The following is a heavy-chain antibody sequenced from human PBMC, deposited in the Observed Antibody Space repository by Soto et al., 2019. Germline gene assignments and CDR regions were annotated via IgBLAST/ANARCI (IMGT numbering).Heavy chain of an antibody. V-gene: IGHV3-23*01. CDR2: ISGRGGTT. Sequence: GGSLRLCCAASGFTFSTYAMTWVRQAPGRGLERVSSISGRGGTTYDAASVKGRFTISRDDSKNTLFLQMNSLRADDTAVYYCAKAGQWLPYYFDYWGPGILVTVSS. CDR3: AKAGQWLPYYFDY. D-gene: IGHD6-19*01. J-gene: IGHJ4*02. CDR1: GFTFSTYA.